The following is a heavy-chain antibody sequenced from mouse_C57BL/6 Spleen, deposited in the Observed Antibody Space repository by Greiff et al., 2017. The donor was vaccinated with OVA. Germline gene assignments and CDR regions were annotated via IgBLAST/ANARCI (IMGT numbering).Heavy chain of an antibody. D-gene: IGHD1-1*01. V-gene: IGHV1-69*01. J-gene: IGHJ2*01. CDR1: GYTFTSYW. CDR2: IDPSDSYT. CDR3: ASSGSPYFDY. Sequence: QVQLQQPGAELVMPGASVKLSCKASGYTFTSYWMHWVKQRPGQGLEWIGEIDPSDSYTNYNQKFKGKSTLTVDKSSSTAYMQLSSLTSEDSAVYYCASSGSPYFDYWGQGTTLTVSS.